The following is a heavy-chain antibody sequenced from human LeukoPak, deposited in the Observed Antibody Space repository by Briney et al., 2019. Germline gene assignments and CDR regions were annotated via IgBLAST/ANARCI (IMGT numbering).Heavy chain of an antibody. CDR3: ARDLVTVTKGFDI. CDR1: GDSFSSHY. D-gene: IGHD4-17*01. J-gene: IGHJ3*02. Sequence: SETLSLTCAVSGDSFSSHYWTWIRQSPGTGLEWIGYISHIGRTNYNPFLKSRVTISIDTSKNQFSLKLRSVTAADTAVYYCARDLVTVTKGFDIWGQGTMVSVSS. CDR2: ISHIGRT. V-gene: IGHV4-59*11.